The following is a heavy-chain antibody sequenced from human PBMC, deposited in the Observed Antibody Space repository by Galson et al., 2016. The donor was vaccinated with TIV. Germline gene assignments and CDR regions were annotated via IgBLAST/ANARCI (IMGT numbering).Heavy chain of an antibody. CDR3: SREKYSGFGF. V-gene: IGHV1-46*01. CDR1: GYIFTTYN. Sequence: SVKVSCKASGYIFTTYNIHWVRQAPGQGLEWMGMLNPSGVTTSYAEKFQDRVTMSMDTSTSTFYMELSSLTSEDTAIYYCSREKYSGFGFWGQGTLVTVSS. J-gene: IGHJ4*02. CDR2: LNPSGVTT. D-gene: IGHD5-12*01.